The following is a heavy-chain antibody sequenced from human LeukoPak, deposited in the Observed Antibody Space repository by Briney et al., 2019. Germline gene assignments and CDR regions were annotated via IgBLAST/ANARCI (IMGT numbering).Heavy chain of an antibody. CDR1: GYSISSGYY. J-gene: IGHJ4*02. Sequence: SETLSLTXAVSGYSISSGYYWGWIRPPPGKGLEWIGSIYHSGSTYYNPSLKSRVTISVDTSKNQFSLKLSSVTAADTAVYYCARHSWPGYSSGWIHPYYFDYWGQGTLVTVSS. CDR2: IYHSGST. CDR3: ARHSWPGYSSGWIHPYYFDY. D-gene: IGHD6-19*01. V-gene: IGHV4-38-2*01.